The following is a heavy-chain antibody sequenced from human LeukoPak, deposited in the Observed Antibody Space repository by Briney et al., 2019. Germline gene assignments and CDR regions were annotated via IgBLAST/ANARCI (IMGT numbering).Heavy chain of an antibody. V-gene: IGHV1-46*01. CDR1: GYTFTSYY. CDR3: ARNSYYDSSGYYAHTPFDY. J-gene: IGHJ4*02. Sequence: HRASVKVSCKASGYTFTSYYMHWVRQAPGQGLEWMGIINPSGGSTSYAQKFQGRVTMTRDTFTSTVYMELSSLRSEDTAVYYCARNSYYDSSGYYAHTPFDYWGQGTLVTVSS. CDR2: INPSGGST. D-gene: IGHD3-22*01.